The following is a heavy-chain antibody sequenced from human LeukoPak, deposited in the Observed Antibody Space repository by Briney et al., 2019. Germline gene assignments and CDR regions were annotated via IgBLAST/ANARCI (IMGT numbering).Heavy chain of an antibody. CDR3: ARAAVAGTERYDF. CDR2: TYYRSKWYN. J-gene: IGHJ4*02. Sequence: SQTLSLTCALSGDSVSSNSAAWNWIRQSPSRGLEWLGRTYYRSKWYNDYAVSVRSRISINPDTSKNQFSLQLNSVTPEDTAVYYCARAAVAGTERYDFWGQGTLVTVSS. CDR1: GDSVSSNSAA. D-gene: IGHD6-19*01. V-gene: IGHV6-1*01.